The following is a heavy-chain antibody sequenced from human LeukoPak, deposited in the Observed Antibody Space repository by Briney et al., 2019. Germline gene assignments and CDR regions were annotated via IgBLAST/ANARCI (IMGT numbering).Heavy chain of an antibody. V-gene: IGHV3-13*01. CDR2: IGTAGDT. Sequence: GGSLRLSCAASGFTFSSYDMHWVHQATGKGLEWVSAIGTAGDTYYPGSVKGRFTISRENAKNSLYLQMNSLRAGDTAVYYCARGMNIELESTPNDAFDIWGQGTMVTVSS. CDR3: ARGMNIELESTPNDAFDI. D-gene: IGHD1-1*01. CDR1: GFTFSSYD. J-gene: IGHJ3*02.